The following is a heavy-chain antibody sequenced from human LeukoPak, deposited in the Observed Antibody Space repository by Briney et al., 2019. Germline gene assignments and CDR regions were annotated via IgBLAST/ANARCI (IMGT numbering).Heavy chain of an antibody. Sequence: SVKVSCKASGGTFSSYAISWVRQAPGQGLEWMGRIIPILGIANYAQKFQGRVTITADKSTSTAYMELSSLRSEDTAVYYCARGRITIFGADYYYGMDVWGQGTTVTVPS. D-gene: IGHD3-3*01. V-gene: IGHV1-69*04. CDR1: GGTFSSYA. CDR2: IIPILGIA. J-gene: IGHJ6*02. CDR3: ARGRITIFGADYYYGMDV.